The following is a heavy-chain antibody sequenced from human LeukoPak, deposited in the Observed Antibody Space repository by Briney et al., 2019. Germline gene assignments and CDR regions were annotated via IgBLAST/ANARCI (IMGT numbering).Heavy chain of an antibody. CDR1: GGSISSYY. J-gene: IGHJ6*02. Sequence: SETLSLTCTVSGGSISSYYWSWIRQPPGKGLEWVGYIYYSGSTNYNPSLKSRVTISVETSKNQFSLKLSSVTAADTAVYYCARAGRAYYDFWSGYSTTGYGMDVWGQGTTVTVSS. CDR3: ARAGRAYYDFWSGYSTTGYGMDV. V-gene: IGHV4-59*01. D-gene: IGHD3-3*01. CDR2: IYYSGST.